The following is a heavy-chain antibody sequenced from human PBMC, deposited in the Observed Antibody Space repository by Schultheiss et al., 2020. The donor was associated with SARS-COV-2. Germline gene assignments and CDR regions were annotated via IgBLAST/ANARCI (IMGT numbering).Heavy chain of an antibody. CDR2: INQGGKT. D-gene: IGHD6-19*01. J-gene: IGHJ4*02. CDR1: GGTLSGHF. CDR3: ARGAMGWQQWLVRFDY. Sequence: SETLSLTCAVHGGTLSGHFWSWIRQSPGQGLEWTGEINQGGKTKYNPSLKSRVTISVDTSKNQFSLKLSSVTAADTAVYYCARGAMGWQQWLVRFDYWGQGTLVTVSS. V-gene: IGHV4-34*01.